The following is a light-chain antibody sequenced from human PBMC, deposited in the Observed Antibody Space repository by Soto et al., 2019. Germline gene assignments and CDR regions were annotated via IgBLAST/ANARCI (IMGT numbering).Light chain of an antibody. J-gene: IGKJ4*01. CDR3: QQYGSSQT. CDR1: QSVSSSY. CDR2: GAS. Sequence: EIVLTQSPGTLSLSPGERATLYCRARQSVSSSYLAWYQQKPGQAPRLLIYGASSRATGIPDRFSGSGSGTDFTLTISRLEPEDFAVYYCQQYGSSQTFCGGTKVEIK. V-gene: IGKV3-20*01.